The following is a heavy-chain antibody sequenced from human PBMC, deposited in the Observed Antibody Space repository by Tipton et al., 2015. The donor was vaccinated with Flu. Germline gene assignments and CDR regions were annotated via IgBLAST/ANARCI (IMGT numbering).Heavy chain of an antibody. J-gene: IGHJ6*02. CDR1: GFTVSSNY. V-gene: IGHV3-53*04. D-gene: IGHD3-3*01. Sequence: SLRLSCAASGFTVSSNYMSWVRQAPGKGLEWVSVIYSGGSTYYADSVKGRFTISRHNSKNTLYLQMNSLRAEDTAVYYCAREAVFLNYGMDVWGQGTTVTVSS. CDR3: AREAVFLNYGMDV. CDR2: IYSGGST.